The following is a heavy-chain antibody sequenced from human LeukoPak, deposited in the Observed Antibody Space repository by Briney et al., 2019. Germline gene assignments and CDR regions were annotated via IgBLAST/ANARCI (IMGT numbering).Heavy chain of an antibody. Sequence: GGSLRLSCSASGFTFSSYAMNWVRQAPGKGLEWVSAISGGGGRTYYADSVKGRFTLSRDNSRNTLYLQVSSLRAEDTAVYYCAKEEASGGYNYVDYFDYWGQGTLVTVSS. CDR3: AKEEASGGYNYVDYFDY. D-gene: IGHD5-24*01. J-gene: IGHJ4*02. CDR2: ISGGGGRT. CDR1: GFTFSSYA. V-gene: IGHV3-23*01.